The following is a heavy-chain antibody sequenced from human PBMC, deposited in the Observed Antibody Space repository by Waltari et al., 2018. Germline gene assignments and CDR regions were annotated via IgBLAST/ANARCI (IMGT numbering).Heavy chain of an antibody. CDR1: GFIFSSYW. J-gene: IGHJ4*02. CDR3: LRDRRGPALFDS. V-gene: IGHV3-7*03. D-gene: IGHD2-2*01. Sequence: EVQVVESGGGLVQPGGSLRLSCEGSGFIFSSYWMSWVRQAPGKGREWVGKIKQDGSDRNYVDSVKGRFTISRDNAKNSVFLQMISLRAEDTAVYYCLRDRRGPALFDSWGQGTLVTVSS. CDR2: IKQDGSDR.